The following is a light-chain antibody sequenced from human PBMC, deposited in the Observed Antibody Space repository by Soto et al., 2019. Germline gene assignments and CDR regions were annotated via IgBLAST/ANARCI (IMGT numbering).Light chain of an antibody. CDR1: SSNIGSNT. CDR2: TAG. V-gene: IGLV1-44*01. CDR3: SAWDNSLNGYV. Sequence: QSALTQPLSVSASPGQRVTISCSGGSSNIGSNTVAWYQHLPGTAPPRLIFTAGQRPSGVPGRFSGSKSGTSASLAISVLQSEDEGDYYCSAWDNSLNGYVFGPGTKLTVL. J-gene: IGLJ1*01.